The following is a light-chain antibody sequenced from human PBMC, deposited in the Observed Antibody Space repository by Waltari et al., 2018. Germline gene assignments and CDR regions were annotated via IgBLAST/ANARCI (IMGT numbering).Light chain of an antibody. J-gene: IGKJ5*01. Sequence: DIVLTQSPATLSLSPGERATLSCRASQYINADLAWYQQKPSQAPRLFVYDASNRATGIPARVSGSGSGTDFTLTISSLDPEDSAVYYCAQRNDWPITFGQGTRVEIK. CDR1: QYINAD. CDR2: DAS. CDR3: AQRNDWPIT. V-gene: IGKV3-11*01.